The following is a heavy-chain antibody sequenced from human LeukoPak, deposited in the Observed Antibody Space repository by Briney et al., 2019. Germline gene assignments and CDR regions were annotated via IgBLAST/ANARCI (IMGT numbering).Heavy chain of an antibody. V-gene: IGHV3-48*01. CDR1: GFTFSSYT. Sequence: GGSLRLSCAASGFTFSSYTMNWARQAPGKGLEWVSYICSSSNTIYYADSVKGRFTISRDNAKNSLYLQMNSLRAEDMAVYYCARWALYYNYYMDVWGKGTTVTVSS. CDR2: ICSSSNTI. CDR3: ARWALYYNYYMDV. D-gene: IGHD3-10*01. J-gene: IGHJ6*03.